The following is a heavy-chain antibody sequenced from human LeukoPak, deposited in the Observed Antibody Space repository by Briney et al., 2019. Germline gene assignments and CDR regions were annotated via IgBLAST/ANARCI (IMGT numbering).Heavy chain of an antibody. V-gene: IGHV3-30-3*01. CDR3: ARESTVTPGY. J-gene: IGHJ4*02. CDR1: GFTISSYA. Sequence: GGSLRLSCAASGFTISSYAMHWVRQAPGKGLEWVAVISYDGSNKYYADSVKGRFTISRDNSKNTLYLQMNSLRAEDTAVYYCARESTVTPGYWGQGTLVTVSS. CDR2: ISYDGSNK. D-gene: IGHD4-17*01.